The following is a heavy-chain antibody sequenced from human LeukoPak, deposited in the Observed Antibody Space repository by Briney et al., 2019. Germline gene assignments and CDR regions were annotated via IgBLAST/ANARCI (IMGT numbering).Heavy chain of an antibody. V-gene: IGHV1-2*06. J-gene: IGHJ4*02. CDR2: INPNSGGT. CDR3: ARESSDGSGSLDY. D-gene: IGHD3-10*01. CDR1: GYTFTGYY. Sequence: EASVRVSCKASGYTFTGYYIHWVRQAPGQGLEWVGRINPNSGGTNYAQKFQNRVTMTRDTSISTAYMELSRLISDDTAVYYCARESSDGSGSLDYWGQGTLVTVSS.